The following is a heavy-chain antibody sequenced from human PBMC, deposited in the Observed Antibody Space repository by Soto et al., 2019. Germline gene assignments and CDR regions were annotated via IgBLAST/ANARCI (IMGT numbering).Heavy chain of an antibody. J-gene: IGHJ3*02. CDR2: IWYDGSNK. CDR3: ARDRGYYDRSGYLLRWGAFDI. D-gene: IGHD3-22*01. Sequence: PGGSLRLSCAASGFTFSSYGMHWVRQAPGKGLEWVAVIWYDGSNKYYADSVKGRFTISRDNSENTLYLQMNSLRAEDTAVYYCARDRGYYDRSGYLLRWGAFDIWGQGTMVTV. CDR1: GFTFSSYG. V-gene: IGHV3-33*01.